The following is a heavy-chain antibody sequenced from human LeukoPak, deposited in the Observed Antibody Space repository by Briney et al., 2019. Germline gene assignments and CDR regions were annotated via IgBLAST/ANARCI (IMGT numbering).Heavy chain of an antibody. CDR1: GFTFTSSA. V-gene: IGHV1-58*01. Sequence: SVKVSCKASGFTFTSSAVQWVRQARGQRLEWIGWIVVGSGNTNYAQKFQERVTITRDMSTSTAYMELGSLRSEDTAVYYCAAQRITMVRGAPSFDYWGQGTLVTVSS. J-gene: IGHJ4*02. CDR3: AAQRITMVRGAPSFDY. CDR2: IVVGSGNT. D-gene: IGHD3-10*01.